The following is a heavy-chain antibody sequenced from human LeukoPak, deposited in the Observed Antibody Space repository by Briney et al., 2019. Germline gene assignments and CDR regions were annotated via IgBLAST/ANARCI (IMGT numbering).Heavy chain of an antibody. D-gene: IGHD3-9*01. CDR1: GLSFSSHGM. CDR2: IYHSGST. CDR3: ARLLRYFDWFKRGYFDY. Sequence: GSLRLFCAVSGLSFSSHGMSWVRQAPGKGVEWIGEIYHSGSTNYNPSLKSRGTISVDKSKNQFSLKLSSVPAADTAVYYCARLLRYFDWFKRGYFDYWGQGTLVTVSS. V-gene: IGHV4-4*02. J-gene: IGHJ4*02.